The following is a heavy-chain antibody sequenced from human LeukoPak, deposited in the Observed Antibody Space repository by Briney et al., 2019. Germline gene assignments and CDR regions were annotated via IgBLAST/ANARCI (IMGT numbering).Heavy chain of an antibody. Sequence: SETLSLTCTVSGDSINNYYWSWIRQPPGRGLEWIGYIYYTGNTNYNPSLKSRVTISIDTSKNQFSLKLSSVTAADTAMYYCARLYNHNWFDPWGQGTLSPSPQ. V-gene: IGHV4-59*01. CDR3: ARLYNHNWFDP. D-gene: IGHD3-16*02. CDR2: IYYTGNT. J-gene: IGHJ5*02. CDR1: GDSINNYY.